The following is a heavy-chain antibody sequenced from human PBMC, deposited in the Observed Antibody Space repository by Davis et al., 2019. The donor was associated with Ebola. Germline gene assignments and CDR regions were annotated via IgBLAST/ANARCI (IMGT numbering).Heavy chain of an antibody. J-gene: IGHJ4*02. CDR3: ARAMYNWSRFDY. CDR2: ISAYNGNT. V-gene: IGHV1-18*01. CDR1: GYTFTSYG. D-gene: IGHD1-1*01. Sequence: ASVQVSCKASGYTFTSYGISWVRQAPGQGLEWMGWISAYNGNTNYAQKLQGRVTMTTDTSTSTAYMELRSLRSDDTAVYYCARAMYNWSRFDYWGQGTLVTVSS.